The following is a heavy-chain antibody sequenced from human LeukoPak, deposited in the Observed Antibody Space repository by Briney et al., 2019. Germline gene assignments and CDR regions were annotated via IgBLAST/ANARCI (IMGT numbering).Heavy chain of an antibody. CDR2: INQSGST. D-gene: IGHD3-22*01. Sequence: PSETLSLTCAVYGGSFSDSYWTWIRQPPGKGLEWIGEINQSGSTNYNPSLKSRVTISVDTSKNQFSLKLSSVTAADTAVYYCARLNFDSSGYYYYYWGQGTLVTVSS. CDR3: ARLNFDSSGYYYYY. J-gene: IGHJ4*02. CDR1: GGSFSDSY. V-gene: IGHV4-34*01.